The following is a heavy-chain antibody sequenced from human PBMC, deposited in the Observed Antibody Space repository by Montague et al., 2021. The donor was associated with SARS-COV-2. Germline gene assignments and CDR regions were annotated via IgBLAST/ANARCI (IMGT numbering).Heavy chain of an antibody. D-gene: IGHD3-10*01. Sequence: SETLSLTCAVSGGSLSTANCWSWVRQPPGKGLEWVGEVYHTGSAKHKASFNCRVSMSVDKSWNQFSLRLTSVTAADTAVYYCVCEGSGRGCLAHWGQGTLVTVSS. V-gene: IGHV4-4*02. CDR1: GGSLSTANC. CDR3: VCEGSGRGCLAH. CDR2: VYHTGSA. J-gene: IGHJ5*02.